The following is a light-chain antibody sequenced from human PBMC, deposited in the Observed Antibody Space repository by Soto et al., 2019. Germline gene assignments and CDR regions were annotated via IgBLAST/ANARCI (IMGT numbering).Light chain of an antibody. Sequence: EIVLTQSPGTLSLSPGERATLSCRASQSVSSNYLAWYQQRPGQGHRLLIFGASYRATGIPDRFSGSGSGTDFTLTISRLEPEDFAVYYCQHYGSSPPEFTFGPGTRVDSK. CDR1: QSVSSNY. CDR3: QHYGSSPPEFT. J-gene: IGKJ3*01. CDR2: GAS. V-gene: IGKV3-20*01.